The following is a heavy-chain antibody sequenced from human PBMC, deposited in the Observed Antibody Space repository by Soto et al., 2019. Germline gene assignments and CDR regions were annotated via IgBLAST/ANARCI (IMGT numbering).Heavy chain of an antibody. CDR2: IDLGGGP. V-gene: IGHV4-4*02. J-gene: IGHJ4*02. D-gene: IGHD6-19*01. Sequence: PSQNLTLTCFLSVISIGSSNCLTWVRQPPGKGLEWIGRIDLGGGPTYNPSLQSRVTISVDKSKNQFSLNLNYVTAADTAVYFCARHGSGFYFDYWGQGTLVTVSS. CDR1: VISIGSSNC. CDR3: ARHGSGFYFDY.